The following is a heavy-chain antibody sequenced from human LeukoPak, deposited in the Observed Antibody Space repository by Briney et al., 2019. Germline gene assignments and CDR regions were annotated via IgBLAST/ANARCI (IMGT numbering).Heavy chain of an antibody. CDR2: IGIAGDT. J-gene: IGHJ4*02. CDR1: GFTFSSYD. Sequence: PGGSLRLSCAASGFTFSSYDMHWVRQTTGKGLEWVSAIGIAGDTYYPGSVKGRFTISRENAKNSLYLQMNSLRAGDTAVYYCARGDSSGYQRNTKFDHWGQGTLVTVSP. D-gene: IGHD3-22*01. V-gene: IGHV3-13*01. CDR3: ARGDSSGYQRNTKFDH.